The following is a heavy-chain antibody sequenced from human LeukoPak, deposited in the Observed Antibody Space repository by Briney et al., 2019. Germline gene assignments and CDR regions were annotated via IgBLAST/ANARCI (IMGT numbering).Heavy chain of an antibody. D-gene: IGHD2-8*01. CDR2: ISGSGGST. CDR1: GFTSSSYA. V-gene: IGHV3-23*01. J-gene: IGHJ4*02. CDR3: AKDPVNAVPRGPFDY. Sequence: GGSLRLSCAASGFTSSSYAMSWVRQAPGKGLEWVSAISGSGGSTYYADSVKGRFTISRDNSKNTLYLQMNSLRAEDTAVYYCAKDPVNAVPRGPFDYWGQGTLVTVSS.